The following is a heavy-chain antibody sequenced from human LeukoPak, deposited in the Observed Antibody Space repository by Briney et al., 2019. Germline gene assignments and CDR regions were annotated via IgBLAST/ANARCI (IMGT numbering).Heavy chain of an antibody. J-gene: IGHJ4*02. D-gene: IGHD1-20*01. Sequence: GGSLRVSCAASGFTFSSYSMNWVRQAPGKGLEWVSSISSSSSYIYYADSVKGRFTISRDNAKNSLYLQMNSLRAEDTAVYYCARVGNWNRSPLFDYWGQGTLVTVSS. CDR1: GFTFSSYS. CDR2: ISSSSSYI. CDR3: ARVGNWNRSPLFDY. V-gene: IGHV3-21*01.